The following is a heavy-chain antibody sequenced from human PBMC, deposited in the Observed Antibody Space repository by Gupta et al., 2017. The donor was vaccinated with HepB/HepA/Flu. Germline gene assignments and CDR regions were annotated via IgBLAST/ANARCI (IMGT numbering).Heavy chain of an antibody. V-gene: IGHV3-33*01. CDR1: GFTFSSYG. J-gene: IGHJ5*02. CDR2: IWYDGSNK. Sequence: QVQLVESGGGVVQPGRSLRLSCAASGFTFSSYGMHWVRQAPGKGLEWVAVIWYDGSNKYYADSVKGRFTISRDNSKNTLYLQMNSLRAEDTAVYYCAREGSTTVTTYWFDPWGQGTLVTVSS. D-gene: IGHD4-17*01. CDR3: AREGSTTVTTYWFDP.